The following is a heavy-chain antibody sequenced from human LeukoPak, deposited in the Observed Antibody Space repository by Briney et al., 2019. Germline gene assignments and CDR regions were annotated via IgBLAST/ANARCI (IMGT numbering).Heavy chain of an antibody. Sequence: GGSLRLSCAASGLTFSNYIMNWVRQAPGKGLEWVSCISSSSSTINYADSVKGRFTISRDNAKNSLYLQMNSLRAEDTAVYYCARGPYYYYYMDVWGKGTTVTVSS. J-gene: IGHJ6*03. CDR3: ARGPYYYYYMDV. V-gene: IGHV3-48*01. CDR1: GLTFSNYI. CDR2: ISSSSSTI.